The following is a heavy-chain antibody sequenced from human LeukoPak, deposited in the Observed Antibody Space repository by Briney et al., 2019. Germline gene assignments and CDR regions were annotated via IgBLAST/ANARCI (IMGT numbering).Heavy chain of an antibody. J-gene: IGHJ4*02. D-gene: IGHD1-26*01. V-gene: IGHV4-59*01. CDR3: AREKWKQGPIDY. Sequence: PSETLSLTCTVSGGSITSYYWSWIRQPPGKGLEWIGYIYYSGSTNCNPSLKSRVTISVDTSKNQFSLKLSSVTAADTAVYYCAREKWKQGPIDYWGQGTLVTVSS. CDR1: GGSITSYY. CDR2: IYYSGST.